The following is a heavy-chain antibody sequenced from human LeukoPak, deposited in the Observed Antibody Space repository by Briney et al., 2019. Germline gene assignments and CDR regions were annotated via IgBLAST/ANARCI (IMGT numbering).Heavy chain of an antibody. CDR2: INSDGGRT. Sequence: GGSLRLSCAASGFTFSTYWMHWVRQAPGKGLVWLSQINSDGGRTRYADSVKGRLTISRDNSKNTLYLQMNSLRAEDTAVYYCARDPSFLGDLYWYFDLWGRGTLVTVSS. J-gene: IGHJ2*01. CDR1: GFTFSTYW. D-gene: IGHD2-21*02. V-gene: IGHV3-74*01. CDR3: ARDPSFLGDLYWYFDL.